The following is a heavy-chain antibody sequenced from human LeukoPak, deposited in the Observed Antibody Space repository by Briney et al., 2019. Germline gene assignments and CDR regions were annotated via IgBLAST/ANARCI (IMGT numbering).Heavy chain of an antibody. D-gene: IGHD2-15*01. CDR1: GGSISSSNW. CDR3: ARPLSLGYCSGGSCYGRGAWFDR. J-gene: IGHJ5*02. V-gene: IGHV4-4*02. Sequence: SETLSLTCAVSGGSISSSNWWTWVRQPPGKGLEWIGQIYHSGSTNYNPSLKSRVTISVDKSKNQFSLKLRSVTAADTAVYYCARPLSLGYCSGGSCYGRGAWFDRWGQGTLVTVSS. CDR2: IYHSGST.